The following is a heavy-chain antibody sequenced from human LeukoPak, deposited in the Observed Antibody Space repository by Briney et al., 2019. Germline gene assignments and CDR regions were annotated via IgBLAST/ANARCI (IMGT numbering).Heavy chain of an antibody. D-gene: IGHD6-19*01. CDR1: GYTFTSYG. V-gene: IGHV1-18*01. CDR3: AREGLAVAGNGDYYYMDV. CDR2: ISVYNGNT. J-gene: IGHJ6*03. Sequence: ASVKVSCKASGYTFTSYGISRVRQAPGQGLEWMGWISVYNGNTNYAQRLQGRVTMTTDTSTSTAYMELRSLRSDDTAVYYCAREGLAVAGNGDYYYMDVWGKGTTVTVSS.